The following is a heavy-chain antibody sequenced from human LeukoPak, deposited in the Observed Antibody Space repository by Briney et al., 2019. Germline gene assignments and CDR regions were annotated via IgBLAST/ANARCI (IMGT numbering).Heavy chain of an antibody. Sequence: ASVKVSCKASGYTFTSYDINWVRQATGQGLEWMGWMNPNSGNTGYAQKLQGRVTMTTDTSTSTAYMELRSLRSDDTAVYYCARDPGWLLRGGRANWFDPWGQGTLVTVSS. V-gene: IGHV1-8*01. J-gene: IGHJ5*02. CDR3: ARDPGWLLRGGRANWFDP. CDR1: GYTFTSYD. D-gene: IGHD5-12*01. CDR2: MNPNSGNT.